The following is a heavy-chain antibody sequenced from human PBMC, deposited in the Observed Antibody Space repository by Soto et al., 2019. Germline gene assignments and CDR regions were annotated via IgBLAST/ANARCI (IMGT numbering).Heavy chain of an antibody. CDR1: GGSISSISYY. CDR3: ARLSGCDMGYYYYYGMDV. CDR2: IYYSGTT. V-gene: IGHV4-39*01. J-gene: IGHJ6*02. Sequence: SETLSLTCTVSGGSISSISYYWGWIRQPPGKGGEWIGCIYYSGTTYYSTSLKSRVTISVDTSKNQCSLKLSSVTAGHTAVYYCARLSGCDMGYYYYYGMDVWGQGTTVTVSS. D-gene: IGHD5-12*01.